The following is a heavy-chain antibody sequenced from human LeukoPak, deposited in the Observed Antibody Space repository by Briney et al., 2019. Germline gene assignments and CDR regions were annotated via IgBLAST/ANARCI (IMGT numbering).Heavy chain of an antibody. CDR2: IHFDGSTK. Sequence: GGSLRLSCTASGFTFSSYGVHWVRQAPGKGLEWVAFIHFDGSTKYSGDSVQGRFTISRDNSRNILYLQMYNLRPEDTAFYYCAKDQCTRTSCDGYPGYWGQGTLVTVSS. J-gene: IGHJ4*02. CDR3: AKDQCTRTSCDGYPGY. D-gene: IGHD2-2*01. CDR1: GFTFSSYG. V-gene: IGHV3-30*02.